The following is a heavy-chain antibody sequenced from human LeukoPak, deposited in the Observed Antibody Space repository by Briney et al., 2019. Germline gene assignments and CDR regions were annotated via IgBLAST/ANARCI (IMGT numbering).Heavy chain of an antibody. CDR3: GRDFGLTGTKRSFDI. V-gene: IGHV3-11*01. CDR2: TSGSGTTM. J-gene: IGHJ3*02. CDR1: GFTSSDYY. D-gene: IGHD1-7*01. Sequence: GGSLRLSCAASGFTSSDYYMGWIRQAPGKGLEWLSYTSGSGTTMYYADSVKGRFTISRDNAKNSLDLQMNSLRAEDTAVYYCGRDFGLTGTKRSFDIWGQGTMVTVSS.